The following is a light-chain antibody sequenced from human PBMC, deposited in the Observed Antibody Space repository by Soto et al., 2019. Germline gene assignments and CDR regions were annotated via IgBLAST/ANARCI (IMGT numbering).Light chain of an antibody. CDR3: QQYSSYWT. CDR2: DAS. CDR1: LSVASY. J-gene: IGKJ1*01. V-gene: IGKV3-11*01. Sequence: EIVLTQSPATLSLSPGERATLSCRASLSVASYLAWYQQKPGQAPRLLIYDASNRATGVPPRFSGSGSGTDFTLTISSLQPDDFATYYCQQYSSYWTFAQGTKVDIK.